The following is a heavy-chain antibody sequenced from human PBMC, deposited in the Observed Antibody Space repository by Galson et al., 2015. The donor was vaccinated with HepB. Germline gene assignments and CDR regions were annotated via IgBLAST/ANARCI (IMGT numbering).Heavy chain of an antibody. D-gene: IGHD1-7*01. J-gene: IGHJ5*02. CDR1: GGTFSSYT. CDR3: ARDKELRSVWFDP. Sequence: SVKVSCKASGGTFSSYTISWVRQAPGQGLEWMGWISAYNGNTNYAQKLQGRVTMTTDTSTSTAYMELRSLRSDDTAVYYCARDKELRSVWFDPWGQGTLVTVSS. V-gene: IGHV1-18*01. CDR2: ISAYNGNT.